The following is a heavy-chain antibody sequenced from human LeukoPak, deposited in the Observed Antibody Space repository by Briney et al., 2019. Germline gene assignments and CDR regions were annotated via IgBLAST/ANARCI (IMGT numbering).Heavy chain of an antibody. D-gene: IGHD3-10*01. CDR2: IIPIFGTP. Sequence: GASVKVSCKASGDTFSSYAISWVRQAPGQGLEWMGLIIPIFGTPNYAQKFQGRVTITADESTSTAYMELSSLRSEDTAVYYCARLYMVRGADYWGQGTLVTVSS. V-gene: IGHV1-69*13. CDR1: GDTFSSYA. J-gene: IGHJ4*02. CDR3: ARLYMVRGADY.